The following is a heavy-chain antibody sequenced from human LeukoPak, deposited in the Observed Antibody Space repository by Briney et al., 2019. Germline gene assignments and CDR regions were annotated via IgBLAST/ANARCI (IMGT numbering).Heavy chain of an antibody. V-gene: IGHV4-4*02. CDR2: IYHSGST. J-gene: IGHJ4*02. Sequence: SGTLSLTCAVSGGSISSSNWWSWVRQPPGKGLEWIGEIYHSGSTNYNPSLKSRVTISVDKSKNQFSLKLSSVTAADTAVYYCARSHGDYGGDFDYWGQGTLVTVSS. D-gene: IGHD4-17*01. CDR3: ARSHGDYGGDFDY. CDR1: GGSISSSNW.